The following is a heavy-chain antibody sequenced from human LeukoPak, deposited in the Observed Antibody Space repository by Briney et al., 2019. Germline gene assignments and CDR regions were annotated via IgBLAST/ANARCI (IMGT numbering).Heavy chain of an antibody. J-gene: IGHJ3*02. CDR1: GYTFTSYG. CDR2: TSAYNGNT. V-gene: IGHV1-18*01. D-gene: IGHD2-2*02. Sequence: ASVKVSCKASGYTFTSYGISWVRQAPGQGLEWMGWTSAYNGNTNYAQKLQGRVTMTTDTSTSTAYMELRSLRSDDTAVYYCARDTEGYCSSTSCYRDDAFDIWGQGTMVTVSS. CDR3: ARDTEGYCSSTSCYRDDAFDI.